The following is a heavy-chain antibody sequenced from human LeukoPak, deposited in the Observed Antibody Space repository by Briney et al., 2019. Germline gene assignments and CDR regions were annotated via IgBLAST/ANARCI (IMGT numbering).Heavy chain of an antibody. V-gene: IGHV4-34*01. Sequence: SETLSLTCAVYGGSFSGYYWSWIRQPPGKGLEWIGEINHSGSTNYNPSLKSRVTISVDTSKNQFSLKLSSVTAADTAVYYCARGLWGYCSSTSCPRYFDYWGRGTLVTVSS. CDR1: GGSFSGYY. CDR3: ARGLWGYCSSTSCPRYFDY. CDR2: INHSGST. J-gene: IGHJ4*02. D-gene: IGHD2-2*01.